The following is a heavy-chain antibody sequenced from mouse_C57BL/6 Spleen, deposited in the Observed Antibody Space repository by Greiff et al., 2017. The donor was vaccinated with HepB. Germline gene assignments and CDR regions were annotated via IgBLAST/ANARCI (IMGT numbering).Heavy chain of an antibody. J-gene: IGHJ2*01. V-gene: IGHV7-3*01. CDR2: IRNKANGYTT. Sequence: EVQVVESGGGLVQPGGSLSLSCAASGFTFTDYYMSWVRQPPGKALEWLGFIRNKANGYTTEYSASVKGRFTISRDNSQSILYLQMNALRAEDSATYYCARWAIYYGNYVDYWGQGTTLTVSS. D-gene: IGHD2-1*01. CDR3: ARWAIYYGNYVDY. CDR1: GFTFTDYY.